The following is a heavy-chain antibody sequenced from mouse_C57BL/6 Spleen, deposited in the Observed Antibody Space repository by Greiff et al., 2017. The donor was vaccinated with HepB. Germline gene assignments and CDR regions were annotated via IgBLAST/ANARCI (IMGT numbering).Heavy chain of an antibody. CDR2: INPSNGGT. CDR3: ATGHYYGYAMDY. CDR1: GYTFTSYW. D-gene: IGHD1-2*01. V-gene: IGHV1-53*01. Sequence: QVQLKQSGTELVKPGASVKLSCKASGYTFTSYWMHWVKQRPGQGLEWIGNINPSNGGTNYNEKFKSKATLTVDKSSSTAYMQLSSLTSEDSAVYYCATGHYYGYAMDYWGQGTSVTVSS. J-gene: IGHJ4*01.